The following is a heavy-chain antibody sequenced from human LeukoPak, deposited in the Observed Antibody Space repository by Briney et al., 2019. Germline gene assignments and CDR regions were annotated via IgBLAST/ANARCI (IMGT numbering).Heavy chain of an antibody. D-gene: IGHD2-2*02. Sequence: SETLSLTCAVYGGSFSGYYWSWIRQPPGKGLEWIGEINHSGSTNYNPSLKSQVTISVDTSKNQFSLKLSSVTAADTAVYYCARGRGLVVVPAAIRYYYYYGMDVWGQGTTVTVSS. CDR3: ARGRGLVVVPAAIRYYYYYGMDV. CDR2: INHSGST. J-gene: IGHJ6*02. CDR1: GGSFSGYY. V-gene: IGHV4-34*01.